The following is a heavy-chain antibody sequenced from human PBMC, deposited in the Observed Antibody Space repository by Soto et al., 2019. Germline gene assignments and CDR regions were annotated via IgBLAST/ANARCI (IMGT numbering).Heavy chain of an antibody. CDR2: IYYAGST. CDR3: ARANTTMIIRENI. J-gene: IGHJ4*02. D-gene: IGHD3-22*01. Sequence: GRGLEWIGFIYYAGSTKYSPSLKSRVTISLDPSKNQFSLNLSSVTAADTVIFYCARANTTMIIRENIWGQRTL. V-gene: IGHV4-59*01.